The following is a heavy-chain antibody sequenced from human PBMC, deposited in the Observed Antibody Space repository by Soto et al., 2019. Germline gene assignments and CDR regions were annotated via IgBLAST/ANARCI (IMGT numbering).Heavy chain of an antibody. CDR2: IIPIFGTA. J-gene: IGHJ5*02. Sequence: GASVKVSCKASGGTFSSYAISWVRQAPGQGLEWMGGIIPIFGTANYAQKFQGRVTITADESTSTAYMELSSLRSGDTAVYYCARSPGGYDSNWFDPWGQGTLVTVSS. V-gene: IGHV1-69*13. CDR3: ARSPGGYDSNWFDP. CDR1: GGTFSSYA. D-gene: IGHD5-12*01.